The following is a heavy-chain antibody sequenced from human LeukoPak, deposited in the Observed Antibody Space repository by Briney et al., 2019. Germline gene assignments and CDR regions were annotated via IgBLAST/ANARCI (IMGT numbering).Heavy chain of an antibody. J-gene: IGHJ3*01. CDR2: ITGSGGWT. V-gene: IGHV3-23*01. CDR1: GLTFSNYA. Sequence: GGSLRLSCAASGLTFSNYAMMWLRQAPGKGLEWVSAITGSGGWTLYADSVKGRFTISRDNSKNTPYLEMSSLRVEDTAVYYCAKDPNGDYIGAFDVWGQGTMVTVSS. CDR3: AKDPNGDYIGAFDV. D-gene: IGHD4-17*01.